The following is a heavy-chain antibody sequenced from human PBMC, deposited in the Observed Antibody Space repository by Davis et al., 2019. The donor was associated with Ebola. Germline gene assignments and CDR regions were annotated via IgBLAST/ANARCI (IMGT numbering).Heavy chain of an antibody. D-gene: IGHD5-18*01. J-gene: IGHJ4*02. V-gene: IGHV1-2*06. Sequence: ASVKVSCKASGYTFTGYYMHWVRQAPGQGLEWMGRINPNSGGTNYAQKFQGRVTMTRDTSISTAYMELNSLRAEDTAVYYCGYSYGSGDFDYWGQGTLVTVSS. CDR2: INPNSGGT. CDR3: GYSYGSGDFDY. CDR1: GYTFTGYY.